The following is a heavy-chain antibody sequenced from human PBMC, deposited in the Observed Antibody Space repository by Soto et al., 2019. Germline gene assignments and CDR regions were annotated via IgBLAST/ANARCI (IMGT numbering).Heavy chain of an antibody. D-gene: IGHD5-18*01. Sequence: EVQLLESGGGLVQPGGSLRLSCAASGFTFSSYAMSWVRQAPGKGLEWVSAISGSGGSTYYADSVKGRFTISRDNSKNTLYLQMNSLRAEDTAVYYCAKGVSYGFLDYYYGMDVWGQGTTVTVSS. J-gene: IGHJ6*02. CDR2: ISGSGGST. V-gene: IGHV3-23*01. CDR1: GFTFSSYA. CDR3: AKGVSYGFLDYYYGMDV.